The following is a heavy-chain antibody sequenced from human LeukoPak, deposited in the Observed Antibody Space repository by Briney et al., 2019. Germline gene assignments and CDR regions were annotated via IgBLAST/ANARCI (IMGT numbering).Heavy chain of an antibody. V-gene: IGHV7-4-1*02. Sequence: ASVNVSCKASGYTFTSYTMNWVRQAPGRGLEWMGWINTNTGNPTYAQGFTGRFVFSLETSVSTAYLQISSLKAEDTAVYYCARKYYDSSGYYKGGHFDYWGQGTLVTVSS. CDR2: INTNTGNP. CDR1: GYTFTSYT. CDR3: ARKYYDSSGYYKGGHFDY. J-gene: IGHJ4*02. D-gene: IGHD3-22*01.